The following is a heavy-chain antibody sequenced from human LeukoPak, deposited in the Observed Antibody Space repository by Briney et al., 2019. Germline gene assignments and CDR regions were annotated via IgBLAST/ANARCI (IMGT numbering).Heavy chain of an antibody. CDR1: GGSFSGYY. V-gene: IGHV4-34*01. CDR3: APNPYYYDSSGYREVWN. Sequence: SETLSLTCAVYGGSFSGYYWSWIRQPPGKGLEWIGEINHSGSTNYNPSLKSRVTISVDTSKNQFSLKLSSVTAADTAVYYCAPNPYYYDSSGYREVWNWGQGTLVTVSS. D-gene: IGHD3-22*01. J-gene: IGHJ4*02. CDR2: INHSGST.